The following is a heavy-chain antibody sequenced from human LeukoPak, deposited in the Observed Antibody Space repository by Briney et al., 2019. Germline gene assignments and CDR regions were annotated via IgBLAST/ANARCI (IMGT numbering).Heavy chain of an antibody. D-gene: IGHD3-9*01. CDR2: IKQDGSEK. CDR1: GFIFSSYW. J-gene: IGHJ4*02. V-gene: IGHV3-7*01. CDR3: ARDSVVTGYYKRFDY. Sequence: GGSLRLSCAASGFIFSSYWMTWVRQAPGKGLEWVANIKQDGSEKYYVDSVKGQFTISRDNAKNSLSLQMNSLRAEDTAVYYCARDSVVTGYYKRFDYWGQGTLVTVSS.